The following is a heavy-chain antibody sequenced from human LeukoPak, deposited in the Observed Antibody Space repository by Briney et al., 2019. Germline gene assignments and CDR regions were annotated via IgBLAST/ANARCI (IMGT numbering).Heavy chain of an antibody. V-gene: IGHV1-69*01. D-gene: IGHD2-2*01. J-gene: IGHJ6*02. CDR1: GGTFSSYA. Sequence: ASVKVSCKASGGTFSSYAISWVRQAPGQGLEWMGGIIPIFGTANYAQKFQGRVTITADESTSTAYMELSSLRSEDTAVYYCAREGDIVVVRPDYYYGMDVWGQGTTVTVSS. CDR2: IIPIFGTA. CDR3: AREGDIVVVRPDYYYGMDV.